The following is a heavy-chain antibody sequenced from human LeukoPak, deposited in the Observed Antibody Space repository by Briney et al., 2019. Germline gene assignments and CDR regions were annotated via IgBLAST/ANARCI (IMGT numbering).Heavy chain of an antibody. CDR3: ARVYDFWSGYSYFDY. V-gene: IGHV1-3*01. CDR1: GYTFTSYA. J-gene: IGHJ4*02. CDR2: INAGNGNT. D-gene: IGHD3-3*01. Sequence: ASVKVSCKASGYTFTSYAMHWVRQAPGQRLEWMGWINAGNGNTKYSQKFQGRVTITRDTSASTAYMELSSLRSEDTAVYYCARVYDFWSGYSYFDYWGQGTLATVSS.